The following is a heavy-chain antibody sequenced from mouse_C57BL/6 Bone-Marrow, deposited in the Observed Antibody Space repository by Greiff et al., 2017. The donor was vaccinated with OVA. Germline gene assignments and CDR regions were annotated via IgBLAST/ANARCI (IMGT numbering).Heavy chain of an antibody. CDR2: IRSKSNNYAT. J-gene: IGHJ1*03. V-gene: IGHV10-1*01. CDR1: GFSFNTYA. D-gene: IGHD1-1*01. Sequence: EAGGGLVQPKGSLKLSCAASGFSFNTYAMNWVRQAPGKGLEWVARIRSKSNNYATYYADSVKDRFTISRDDSESMLYLQMNNLKTEDTAMYYCVSHGSSSYWYFDVWGTGTTVTVSS. CDR3: VSHGSSSYWYFDV.